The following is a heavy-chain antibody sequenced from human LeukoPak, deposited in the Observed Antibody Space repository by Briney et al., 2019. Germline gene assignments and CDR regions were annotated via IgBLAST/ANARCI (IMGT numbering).Heavy chain of an antibody. J-gene: IGHJ4*02. CDR1: GGSIRSYY. D-gene: IGHD5-24*01. Sequence: PSETLSLTCTVSGGSIRSYYWSWIRQPPGKGLEWIGEINHSGSTNYNPSLKSRVTISVDTSKNQFSLKLSSVTAADTAVYYCARGGGGDGYNRLFDYWGQGTLVTVSS. CDR3: ARGGGGDGYNRLFDY. CDR2: INHSGST. V-gene: IGHV4-34*01.